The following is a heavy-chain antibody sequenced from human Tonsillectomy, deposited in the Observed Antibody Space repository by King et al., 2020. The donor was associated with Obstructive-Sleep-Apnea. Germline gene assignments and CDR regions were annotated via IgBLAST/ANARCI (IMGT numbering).Heavy chain of an antibody. J-gene: IGHJ4*02. V-gene: IGHV3-23*04. Sequence: VQLVESGGGLVQPGGSLRLSCAASGFTFSSYAMSWVRQALGKGLEWVSGPSGSGGRTYYVDFVKGRFAISRDNSKTTLYLQMNSLRAEDTAVYYCAKDKEDGYNWGYYFDYWGQGTLVTVSS. CDR3: AKDKEDGYNWGYYFDY. D-gene: IGHD5-24*01. CDR1: GFTFSSYA. CDR2: PSGSGGRT.